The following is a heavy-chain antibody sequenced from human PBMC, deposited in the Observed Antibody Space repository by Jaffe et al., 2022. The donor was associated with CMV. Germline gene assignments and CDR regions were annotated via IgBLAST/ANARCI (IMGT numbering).Heavy chain of an antibody. D-gene: IGHD6-6*01. CDR3: ARNKQLGGLREALRFHYYGMDV. V-gene: IGHV3-53*01. CDR1: GFTVSSNY. J-gene: IGHJ6*02. Sequence: EVQLVESGGGLIQPGGSLRLSCAASGFTVSSNYMSWVRQAPGKGLEWVSVIYSGGSTYYADSVKGRFTISRDNSKNTLYLQMNSLRAEDTAVYYCARNKQLGGLREALRFHYYGMDVWGQGTTVTVSS. CDR2: IYSGGST.